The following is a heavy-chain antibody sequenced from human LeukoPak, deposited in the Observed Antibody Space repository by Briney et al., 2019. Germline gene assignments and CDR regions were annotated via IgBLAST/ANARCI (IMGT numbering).Heavy chain of an antibody. CDR1: AYTFTSYD. Sequence: GASVKVSCKASAYTFTSYDINWVRQATGQGLEWMGWMHPNSGNTGYAQNFQGRVTMTRNTSISTAYMELSSLRSEDTAVYYCARGGPVAATHKYFQHWGQGTLVTVSS. CDR2: MHPNSGNT. J-gene: IGHJ1*01. V-gene: IGHV1-8*01. CDR3: ARGGPVAATHKYFQH. D-gene: IGHD6-19*01.